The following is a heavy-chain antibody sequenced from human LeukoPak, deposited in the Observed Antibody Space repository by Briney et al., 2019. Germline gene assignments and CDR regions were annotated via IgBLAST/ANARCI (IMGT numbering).Heavy chain of an antibody. D-gene: IGHD3-22*01. CDR3: ARVDDSSGNDAFDI. CDR2: IYHSGST. Sequence: TSGTLSLTCAVSGGSISSSNWWSWVRQPPGKGLEWIGEIYHSGSTNYNPSLKSRVTISVDKSKNQFSLKLSSVTAADTAVYYCARVDDSSGNDAFDIWGQGTMVTVSS. CDR1: GGSISSSNW. J-gene: IGHJ3*02. V-gene: IGHV4-4*02.